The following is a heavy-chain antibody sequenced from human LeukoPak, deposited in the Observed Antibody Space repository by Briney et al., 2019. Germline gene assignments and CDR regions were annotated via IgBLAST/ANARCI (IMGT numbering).Heavy chain of an antibody. V-gene: IGHV4-59*01. CDR1: GGSISSYY. Sequence: SETLSLTCTVSGGSISSYYWSWIRQRPGKGLEWIGYIYYSGSTNYNPSLKSRVTISVDTSKNQFSLKLSSVTAADTAVYYCARVGVDDSGNIIKYFFDYWGQGTLVTVSS. CDR2: IYYSGST. D-gene: IGHD4-23*01. J-gene: IGHJ4*02. CDR3: ARVGVDDSGNIIKYFFDY.